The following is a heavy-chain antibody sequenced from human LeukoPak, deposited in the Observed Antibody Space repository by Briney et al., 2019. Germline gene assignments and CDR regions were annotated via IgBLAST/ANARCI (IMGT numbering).Heavy chain of an antibody. Sequence: SETLSLTCTVSGGSISSSSYYWGWIRQPPRKGLEWIGSIYYSGSTYYNPSLKSRVTISLDTSKNQFSLKLSSVTAADTGVFYCARGSYDILTGYSSVWEYWGQGTLVTVSS. CDR3: ARGSYDILTGYSSVWEY. CDR2: IYYSGST. J-gene: IGHJ4*02. D-gene: IGHD3-9*01. CDR1: GGSISSSSYY. V-gene: IGHV4-39*01.